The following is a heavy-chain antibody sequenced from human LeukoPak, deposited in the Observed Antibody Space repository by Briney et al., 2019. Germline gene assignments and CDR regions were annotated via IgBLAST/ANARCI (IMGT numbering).Heavy chain of an antibody. Sequence: SETLSLTCTVAGGSIRSNYWSWIRQPPGKGLEWLGYVYNSGSTNYNPSLKSRVTISVDMSKNQFSLKLNSVTAADTAVYYCARGSSNWNYDPNLDYWGQGTLVSVSS. J-gene: IGHJ4*02. CDR1: GGSIRSNY. CDR2: VYNSGST. D-gene: IGHD1-7*01. CDR3: ARGSSNWNYDPNLDY. V-gene: IGHV4-59*01.